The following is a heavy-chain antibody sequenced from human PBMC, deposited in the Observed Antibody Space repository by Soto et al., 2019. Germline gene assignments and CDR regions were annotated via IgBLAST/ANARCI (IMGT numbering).Heavy chain of an antibody. V-gene: IGHV4-59*01. CDR3: ARGLRWNAY. D-gene: IGHD4-17*01. Sequence: SGTLSRICGLCVYSMIPYYWSWIRQTPGRGLEWIGSVFYSGSTNYNPSLRSRVTISVDTSKNQFSLKLSSVTAADTAVYYCARGLRWNAYWGQGTLVPVSS. CDR2: VFYSGST. J-gene: IGHJ4*02. CDR1: VYSMIPYY.